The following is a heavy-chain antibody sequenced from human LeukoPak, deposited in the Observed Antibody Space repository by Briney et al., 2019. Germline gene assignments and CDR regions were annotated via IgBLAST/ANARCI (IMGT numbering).Heavy chain of an antibody. Sequence: PSETLSLTCTVSGGSISSYYWSWIRQHPGKGLEWIGYIHHSGSTYYNPSLKSRLIISLDTSKNQFSLKLNSVTAADTAVYYCARALWNRAPYGMDVWGQGTTVTVSS. CDR1: GGSISSYY. CDR2: IHHSGST. J-gene: IGHJ6*02. V-gene: IGHV4-59*06. D-gene: IGHD1/OR15-1a*01. CDR3: ARALWNRAPYGMDV.